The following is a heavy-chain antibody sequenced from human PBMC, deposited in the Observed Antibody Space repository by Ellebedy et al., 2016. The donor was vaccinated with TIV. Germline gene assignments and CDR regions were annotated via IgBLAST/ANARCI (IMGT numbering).Heavy chain of an antibody. V-gene: IGHV1-2*04. CDR1: GYTFTSYY. Sequence: ASVKVSCXASGYTFTSYYMHWVRQAPGQGLEWMGWINPNSGGTNYAQKFQGWVTMTRDTSISTAYMELSRLRSDDTAVYYCARAVGGDRRHYYYYGMDVWGQGTTVTVSS. CDR3: ARAVGGDRRHYYYYGMDV. CDR2: INPNSGGT. D-gene: IGHD3-16*01. J-gene: IGHJ6*02.